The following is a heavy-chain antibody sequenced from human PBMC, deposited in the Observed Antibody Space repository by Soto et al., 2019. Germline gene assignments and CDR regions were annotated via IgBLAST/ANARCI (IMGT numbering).Heavy chain of an antibody. CDR3: AKRPLTWYLGLDY. V-gene: IGHV3-23*01. CDR2: INGDGGGNGGST. D-gene: IGHD3-9*01. Sequence: EVQLLESGGGLVQPGGSLRLSCAASGFTFSNYAMTWVRQAPGKGLEWVSAINGDGGGNGGSTYYADSVKGRFTISRDNSRNTLYLHMNNLRVEDPAVYYCAKRPLTWYLGLDYWDQGALVTVSS. J-gene: IGHJ4*02. CDR1: GFTFSNYA.